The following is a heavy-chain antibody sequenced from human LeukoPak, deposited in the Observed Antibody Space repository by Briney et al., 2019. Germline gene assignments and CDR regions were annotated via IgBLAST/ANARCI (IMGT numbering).Heavy chain of an antibody. Sequence: GASVTVSCKVSGYTLTELSMHWVRQAPGKGLEWMGGFDPEDGETIYAQKFQGRVTMTEDTSTDTAYMELSSLRSEDTAVYYCATGNYYDSSSYVMRYWGQGTLVTVSS. CDR2: FDPEDGET. D-gene: IGHD3-22*01. CDR1: GYTLTELS. CDR3: ATGNYYDSSSYVMRY. V-gene: IGHV1-24*01. J-gene: IGHJ4*02.